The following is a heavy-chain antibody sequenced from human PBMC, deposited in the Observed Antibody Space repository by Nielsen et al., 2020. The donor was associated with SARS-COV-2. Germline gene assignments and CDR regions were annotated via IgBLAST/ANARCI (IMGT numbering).Heavy chain of an antibody. Sequence: LSLTCAASGFTFSSYWMHWVRQAPGKGLVWVSRINSDGSSTSYADSVKGRFTISRDNAKNTLYLQMNSLRAKDTAVYYCARDSDRITGTPDYWGQGTLVTVSS. CDR3: ARDSDRITGTPDY. CDR2: INSDGSST. D-gene: IGHD1-20*01. V-gene: IGHV3-74*01. CDR1: GFTFSSYW. J-gene: IGHJ4*02.